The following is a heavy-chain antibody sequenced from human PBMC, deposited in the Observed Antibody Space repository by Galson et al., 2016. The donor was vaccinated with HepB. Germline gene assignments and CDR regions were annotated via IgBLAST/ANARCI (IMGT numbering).Heavy chain of an antibody. J-gene: IGHJ3*01. CDR1: GGSLNDYY. CDR2: VYHSGHT. D-gene: IGHD5-12*01. CDR3: ARPTSSGYGDAFDV. V-gene: IGHV4-59*01. Sequence: SETLSLTCTVSGGSLNDYYWSWLRQPPGKGLQWIGYVYHSGHTNYNPPLKSRVTMSVDPSKSQFTLKMTSVTAADTAVYYCARPTSSGYGDAFDVWGQGTVVTVSS.